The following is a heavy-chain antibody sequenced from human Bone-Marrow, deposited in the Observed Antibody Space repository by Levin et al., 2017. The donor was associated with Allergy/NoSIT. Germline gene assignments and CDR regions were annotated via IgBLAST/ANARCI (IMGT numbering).Heavy chain of an antibody. V-gene: IGHV3-74*01. CDR3: VRGSSDWYGIDH. CDR2: INTYGSST. CDR1: GFTFSSHW. J-gene: IGHJ4*02. Sequence: GGSLRLSCAASGFTFSSHWMHWVRQAPGKGLVCVARINTYGSSTDYADSVKGRFTISRDNARDTLYLQMNSLRAEDAAVYYCVRGSSDWYGIDHWGQGTLVTVSS. D-gene: IGHD6-19*01.